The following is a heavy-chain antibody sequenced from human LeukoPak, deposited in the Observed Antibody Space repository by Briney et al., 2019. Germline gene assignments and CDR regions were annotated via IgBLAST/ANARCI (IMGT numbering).Heavy chain of an antibody. Sequence: ASVKVSCKASGYTFTSYGISWVRQAPGQGLEWMGWISAYNGNTNYAQKLQGRVTITTDTSTSTAYMELRSLRSDDTAVYYCARVLGATSPYGMDVWGQGTTVTVSS. V-gene: IGHV1-18*01. CDR2: ISAYNGNT. J-gene: IGHJ6*02. CDR3: ARVLGATSPYGMDV. D-gene: IGHD1-26*01. CDR1: GYTFTSYG.